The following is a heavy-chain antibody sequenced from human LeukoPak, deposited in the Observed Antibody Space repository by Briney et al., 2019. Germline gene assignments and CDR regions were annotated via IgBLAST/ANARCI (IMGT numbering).Heavy chain of an antibody. D-gene: IGHD6-25*01. J-gene: IGHJ4*02. CDR3: ATERGGIAATRLTLGY. Sequence: SETLSLTCTVSGGSISSGGYYWSWIRQPPGKGLEWIGYIYHSGSTYYNPSLKSRVTISIDRSKNQFSLKLSSVTAADTAVYYCATERGGIAATRLTLGYWGQGTLVTVSS. CDR2: IYHSGST. V-gene: IGHV4-30-2*01. CDR1: GGSISSGGYY.